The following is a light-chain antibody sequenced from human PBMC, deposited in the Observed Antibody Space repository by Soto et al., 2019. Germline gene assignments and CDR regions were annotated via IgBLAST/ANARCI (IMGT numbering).Light chain of an antibody. CDR3: QEYNSHSRYT. Sequence: DIQMTQSPSTLSASVGDRVTITCRASQSISSWLAWYQQKPGKAPKLLIYTASSLESGVPSRFSGSRSGTEFTLTISNLQPDDFATYYCQEYNSHSRYTFGQGTKLEIK. J-gene: IGKJ2*01. CDR1: QSISSW. V-gene: IGKV1-5*03. CDR2: TAS.